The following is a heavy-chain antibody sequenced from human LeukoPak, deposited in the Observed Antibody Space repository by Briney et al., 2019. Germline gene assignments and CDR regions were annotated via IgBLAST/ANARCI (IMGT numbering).Heavy chain of an antibody. Sequence: GGSLRLSCAASGFTFSSYEMNWVRQAPGKGLEWVSYISSSGSTIYYADSVKGRFTISRDNAKNSLYLQMNSLRAEDTAVYYCARAVSGIVVVPAAERYYYYYYYMDVWGKGTTVTVSS. CDR3: ARAVSGIVVVPAAERYYYYYYYMDV. J-gene: IGHJ6*03. V-gene: IGHV3-48*03. CDR2: ISSSGSTI. D-gene: IGHD2-2*01. CDR1: GFTFSSYE.